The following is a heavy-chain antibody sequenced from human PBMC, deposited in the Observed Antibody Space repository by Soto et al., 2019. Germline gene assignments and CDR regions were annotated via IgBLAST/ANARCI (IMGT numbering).Heavy chain of an antibody. J-gene: IGHJ5*02. D-gene: IGHD2-2*01. Sequence: GGSLRLSCAASGFTFSSYSMNWVRQAPGKGLEWVSSISSSSSYIYYADSVKGRFTISRDNAKNSLYLQMSSLKASDTAMYYCARTTYDIVVVPAAMGFIPRVNWFDPWGQGTLVTVSS. CDR1: GFTFSSYS. CDR2: ISSSSSYI. V-gene: IGHV3-21*04. CDR3: ARTTYDIVVVPAAMGFIPRVNWFDP.